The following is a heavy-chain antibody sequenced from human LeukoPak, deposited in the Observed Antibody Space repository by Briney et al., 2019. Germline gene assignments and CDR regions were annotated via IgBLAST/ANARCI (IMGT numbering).Heavy chain of an antibody. J-gene: IGHJ4*02. CDR2: IYHSGST. Sequence: SETLSLTCTVSGYSISSGYYWGWIRQPPGKGLEWTGSIYHSGSTYYNPSLKSRVTISVDTSKNQFSLKLSSVTAADTAVYYCASHPRQLDPFDYWGQGTLVTVSS. D-gene: IGHD6-13*01. CDR1: GYSISSGYY. V-gene: IGHV4-38-2*02. CDR3: ASHPRQLDPFDY.